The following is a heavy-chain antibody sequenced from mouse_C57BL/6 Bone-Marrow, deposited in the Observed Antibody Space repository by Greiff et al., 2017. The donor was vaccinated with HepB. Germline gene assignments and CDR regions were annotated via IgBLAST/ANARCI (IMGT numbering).Heavy chain of an antibody. CDR1: GFTFSSYT. J-gene: IGHJ3*01. CDR2: ISGGGGNT. D-gene: IGHD2-4*01. Sequence: EVKLVESGGGLVKPGGSLKLSCAASGFTFSSYTMSWVRQTPEKRLEWVATISGGGGNTYYPDSVKGRFTISRDNAKNTLYLQMSSLRSEDTALYYCARHDPRSTMITTVFAYWGQGTLVTVSA. V-gene: IGHV5-9*01. CDR3: ARHDPRSTMITTVFAY.